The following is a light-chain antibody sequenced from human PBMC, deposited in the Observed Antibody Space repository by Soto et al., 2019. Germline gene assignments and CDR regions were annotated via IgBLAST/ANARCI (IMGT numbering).Light chain of an antibody. V-gene: IGKV2-28*01. CDR3: VQALQTPLT. Sequence: DIVMTQSPLSLTVTPGEQASISCRSSQSLLHSNGYNYFDWYLQKPGQSPQLLIYLGANRDYRVPDSYSGRGSGRDFTLKMRRVEAGYVGLYYCVQALQTPLTFGPGTRLEIK. J-gene: IGKJ5*01. CDR1: QSLLHSNGYNY. CDR2: LGA.